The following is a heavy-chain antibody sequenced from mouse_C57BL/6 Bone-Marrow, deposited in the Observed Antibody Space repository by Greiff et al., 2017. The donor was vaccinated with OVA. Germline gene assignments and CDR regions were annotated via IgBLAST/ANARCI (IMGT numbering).Heavy chain of an antibody. CDR3: ARGLYDGYLAWFAY. Sequence: DVHLVESGPGLVKPSQSLSLTCSVTGYSITSGYYWNWIRQFPGNKLEWMGYISYDGSNNYNPSLKNRISITRDTSKNQFFLKLNSVTTEDTATYYCARGLYDGYLAWFAYWGQGTLVTVSA. CDR2: ISYDGSN. J-gene: IGHJ3*01. V-gene: IGHV3-6*01. D-gene: IGHD2-3*01. CDR1: GYSITSGYY.